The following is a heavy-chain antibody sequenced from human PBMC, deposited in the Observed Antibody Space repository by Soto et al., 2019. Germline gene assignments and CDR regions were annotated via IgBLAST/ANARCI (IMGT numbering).Heavy chain of an antibody. CDR3: AMDPANLALAVAYFDS. CDR1: GSSITNSFY. CDR2: ISHTGRT. D-gene: IGHD2-15*01. Sequence: PSETLSLTCRVSGSSITNSFYWGWIRQSPEKGLEWIGSISHTGRTSYNPSLKSRVSISVDTSKNQFSLTLTSVTAADTAVYYCAMDPANLALAVAYFDSWGQGTLVTVSS. J-gene: IGHJ4*02. V-gene: IGHV4-38-2*02.